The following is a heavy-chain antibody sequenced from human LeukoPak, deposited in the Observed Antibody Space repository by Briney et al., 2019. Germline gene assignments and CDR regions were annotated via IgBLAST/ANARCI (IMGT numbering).Heavy chain of an antibody. D-gene: IGHD2-15*01. Sequence: PRGSLRLSCAASGFTFSSNWMSWVRQAPGKGLEWVANIKQDGSEKYHVDSVKGRFTISRDNAKNSLYLQMNSLRAEDTAVYFCARGEDTPYFDYWGQGTPVTVSS. CDR3: ARGEDTPYFDY. V-gene: IGHV3-7*01. CDR1: GFTFSSNW. CDR2: IKQDGSEK. J-gene: IGHJ4*02.